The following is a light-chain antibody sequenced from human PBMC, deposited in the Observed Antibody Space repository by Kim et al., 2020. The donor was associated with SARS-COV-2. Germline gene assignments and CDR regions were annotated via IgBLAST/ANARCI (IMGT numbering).Light chain of an antibody. Sequence: EIVLTQSPGTLSLSPGERATLSCRASQRVSGNFLAWFQQRPGQAPRLLIYGASNRATGIPDRFTGGGSGTDFSLSISRLEPEDFAVYYCQQYGRSPYAFGQGTKLEI. CDR3: QQYGRSPYA. V-gene: IGKV3-20*01. J-gene: IGKJ2*01. CDR2: GAS. CDR1: QRVSGNF.